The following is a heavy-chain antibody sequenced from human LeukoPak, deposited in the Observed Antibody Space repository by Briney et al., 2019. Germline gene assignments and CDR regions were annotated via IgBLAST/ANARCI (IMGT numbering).Heavy chain of an antibody. CDR2: INPHSGGT. CDR1: GYTFTDYY. D-gene: IGHD3-10*01. V-gene: IGHV1-2*02. Sequence: ASVKVSCKASGYTFTDYYMHWVRQAPGQGLEWMGWINPHSGGTDHAQKFQGRVTMTRDTSISTAYMERSSLRSEDTAVYYCARGGMVRGVYYFDYWGQGTLVTVSS. J-gene: IGHJ4*02. CDR3: ARGGMVRGVYYFDY.